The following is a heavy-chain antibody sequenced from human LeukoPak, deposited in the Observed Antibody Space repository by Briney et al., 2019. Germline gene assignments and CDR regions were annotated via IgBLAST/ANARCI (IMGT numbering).Heavy chain of an antibody. V-gene: IGHV3-21*01. Sequence: GGSLRLSCAASGFTFSDYSMNWVRQAPGKGLEWVSFIDSTSSYIHYGDSVKGRFTISRDNAKNSLYLHVNSLRAEDTAVYYCAEGSSGFAYWGQGTLVTVSS. CDR3: AEGSSGFAY. CDR1: GFTFSDYS. D-gene: IGHD6-19*01. CDR2: IDSTSSYI. J-gene: IGHJ4*02.